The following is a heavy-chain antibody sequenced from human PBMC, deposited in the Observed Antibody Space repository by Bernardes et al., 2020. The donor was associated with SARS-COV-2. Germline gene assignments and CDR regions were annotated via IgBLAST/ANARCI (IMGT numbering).Heavy chain of an antibody. CDR3: ESRSVGPTAPRH. Sequence: SETLSLTCGVSAGSSVGYYYSWIRQAPGKGLEWVGEINLRGNIYYSPSLKSRLTISIYTSKNQVSLNLTDVTAADTALYFCESRSVGPTAPRHWGQGTLVTVSA. V-gene: IGHV4-34*01. CDR1: AGSSVGYY. J-gene: IGHJ1*01. CDR2: INLRGNI. D-gene: IGHD2-15*01.